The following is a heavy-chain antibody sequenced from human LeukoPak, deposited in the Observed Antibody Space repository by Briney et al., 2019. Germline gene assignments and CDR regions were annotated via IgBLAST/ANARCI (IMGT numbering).Heavy chain of an antibody. D-gene: IGHD2-21*02. CDR1: GFTFSSYS. CDR3: MTAGSHDYYHYYMGV. V-gene: IGHV3-21*01. Sequence: GGSLRLSCAASGFTFSSYSMNWVRQAPGKGLEWVSSISSSSSYIYYADSVKGRFTTSRDNAKNSLYLQMNSLRAADTAVYYCMTAGSHDYYHYYMGVWGKGTTVTVSS. J-gene: IGHJ6*03. CDR2: ISSSSSYI.